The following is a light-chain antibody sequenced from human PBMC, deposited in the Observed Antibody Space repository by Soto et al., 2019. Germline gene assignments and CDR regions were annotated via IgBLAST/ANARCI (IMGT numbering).Light chain of an antibody. CDR3: QQYNKWPLT. V-gene: IGKV3-15*01. Sequence: EIVMTQSPATLSVSPRERATPSCRASQSVTSNLAWYQQKPGQAPRLLIYGASTRATGIPARFSGSGSGTEFTLTVSSLQSEDFAVYYCQQYNKWPLTFGGGTKVDIK. CDR2: GAS. CDR1: QSVTSN. J-gene: IGKJ4*01.